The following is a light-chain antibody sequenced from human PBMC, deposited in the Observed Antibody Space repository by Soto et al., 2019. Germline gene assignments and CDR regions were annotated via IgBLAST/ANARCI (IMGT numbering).Light chain of an antibody. J-gene: IGLJ1*01. CDR3: AAWDDSLSGFYV. V-gene: IGLV1-47*01. CDR1: SSNIGSNY. Sequence: QSVLTQPPSASGTPGQRVTISCSGSSSNIGSNYVYWYHQLPGTAPKLLIYRNNQRPSGVPDRFSGSKSGTSASLAISGLRSEDEADYYCAAWDDSLSGFYVFGTGTKLTVL. CDR2: RNN.